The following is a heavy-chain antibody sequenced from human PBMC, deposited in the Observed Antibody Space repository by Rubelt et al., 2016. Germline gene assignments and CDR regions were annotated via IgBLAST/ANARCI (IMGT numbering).Heavy chain of an antibody. CDR3: ARGTMVRGAPDV. Sequence: QVQLVQSGAEVKKPGASVKVSCKPSGYTFNSYGISWVRLAPGPGLDWLGGISVYNGNTHHAQKLKGRVAMTTDTPTSTADVGLRSLRSDDTAVYYCARGTMVRGAPDVWGQGTTVTVSS. V-gene: IGHV1-18*01. CDR2: ISVYNGNT. J-gene: IGHJ6*02. D-gene: IGHD3-10*01. CDR1: GYTFNSYG.